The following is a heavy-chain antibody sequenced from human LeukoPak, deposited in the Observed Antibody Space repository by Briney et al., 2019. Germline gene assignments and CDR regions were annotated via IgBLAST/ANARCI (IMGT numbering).Heavy chain of an antibody. V-gene: IGHV4-31*03. CDR1: GGSINTGGSY. J-gene: IGHJ6*02. CDR3: ARDQGDTTRFYSGLDV. Sequence: SETLSLTCTVSGGSINTGGSYWAWIRQHPGKGLEWIGHIYYSGTTYYNPSLLSRISISVDTSKNQFSLRLNSVTAADTAVYYYARDQGDTTRFYSGLDVWGQGTTVTVSS. CDR2: IYYSGTT. D-gene: IGHD2-21*01.